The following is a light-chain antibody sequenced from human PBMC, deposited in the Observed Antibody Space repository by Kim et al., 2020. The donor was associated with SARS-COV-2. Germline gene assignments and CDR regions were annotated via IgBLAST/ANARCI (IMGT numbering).Light chain of an antibody. CDR1: NIGRQR. V-gene: IGLV3-21*04. Sequence: SYELTQPPSVSVAPGETATITCGGDNIGRQRVHWYQQRPGQAPMMLIYDTADRPSRIPVRFSGSRSGDSATLTISRVEAGDEADYHCQVWDSGSDCWVFG. CDR3: QVWDSGSDCWV. J-gene: IGLJ3*02. CDR2: DTA.